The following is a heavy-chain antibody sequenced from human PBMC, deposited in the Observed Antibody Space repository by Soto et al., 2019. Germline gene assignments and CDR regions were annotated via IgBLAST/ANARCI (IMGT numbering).Heavy chain of an antibody. CDR1: GASISGFY. J-gene: IGHJ5*02. CDR3: VREGTRSLPGWSDL. CDR2: IYATGTT. D-gene: IGHD1-1*01. Sequence: SETLSLTCTVSGASISGFYWRWIRKSAGKGLEWIGRIYATGTTDYNPSLKSRVMMSVDTSKKQFSLKLRSVTAADTAVYYCVREGTRSLPGWSDLSGPRISVTVSS. V-gene: IGHV4-4*07.